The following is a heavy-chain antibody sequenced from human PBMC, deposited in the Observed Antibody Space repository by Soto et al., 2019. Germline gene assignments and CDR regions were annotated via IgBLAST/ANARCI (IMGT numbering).Heavy chain of an antibody. V-gene: IGHV3-23*01. CDR3: ARDSVLLWFGELPPNFDY. CDR1: GFTFSSYA. J-gene: IGHJ4*02. CDR2: ISGSGGST. Sequence: EVQLLESGGGLVQPGGSLRLSCAASGFTFSSYAMSWVRQAPGKGLEWVSAISGSGGSTYYADSVKGRFTISRDNSKNTLYLQMNSLRAEDTAVYYCARDSVLLWFGELPPNFDYWGQGTLVTVSS. D-gene: IGHD3-10*01.